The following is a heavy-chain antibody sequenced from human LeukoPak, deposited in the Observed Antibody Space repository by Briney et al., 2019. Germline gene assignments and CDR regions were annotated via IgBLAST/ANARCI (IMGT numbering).Heavy chain of an antibody. J-gene: IGHJ4*02. CDR1: GFSFSVYE. CDR2: ISSSGTTI. CDR3: ATLTVATSFDY. V-gene: IGHV3-48*03. Sequence: GGSLRLSCAASGFSFSVYEMHGVRQAPGKGLEWISDISSSGTTIYYADSVKGRFTISRDNAKNSLYLQMNSLRAEDTAVYYCATLTVATSFDYWGQGTLVTVSS. D-gene: IGHD5-12*01.